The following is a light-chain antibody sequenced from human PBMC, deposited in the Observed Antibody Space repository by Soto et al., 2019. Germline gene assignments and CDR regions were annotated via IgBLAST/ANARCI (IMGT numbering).Light chain of an antibody. CDR2: AAS. J-gene: IGKJ4*01. Sequence: DVHMTQSPSSLSASVGDRVTITCRASQGISRSLAWYQQKPGKAPKLLVYAASTLQSGVPSRFSGSGSGTDFTLTISSLQPEDVAIYYCQKYDSAPLTFGGGTKVEIK. CDR3: QKYDSAPLT. CDR1: QGISRS. V-gene: IGKV1-27*01.